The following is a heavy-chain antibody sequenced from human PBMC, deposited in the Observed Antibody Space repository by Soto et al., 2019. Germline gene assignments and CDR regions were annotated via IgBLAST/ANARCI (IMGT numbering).Heavy chain of an antibody. CDR2: IYYSGST. Sequence: PSETLSLTCAVYGGSFSRYYWSWIRQYPGKGLEWIGYIYYSGSTYYNPSLRSRVTISVDTSKNQFSLKLSSVTAADTAVYYCARQNPTDCTIFGGVIPSYFDFWGQGTLVTVSS. J-gene: IGHJ4*02. V-gene: IGHV4-34*01. D-gene: IGHD3-3*01. CDR1: GGSFSRYY. CDR3: ARQNPTDCTIFGGVIPSYFDF.